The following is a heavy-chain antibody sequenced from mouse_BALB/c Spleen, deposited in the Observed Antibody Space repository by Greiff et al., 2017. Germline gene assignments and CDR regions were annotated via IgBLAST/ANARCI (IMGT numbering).Heavy chain of an antibody. Sequence: EVQLQESGPELVKPGASVKISCKASGYSFTGYFMNWVMQSHGKSLEWIGRINPYNGDTFYNQKFKGKATLTVDKSSSTAHMELRSLASEDSAVYYCALSQFITTALYAMDYWGQGTSVTVSS. V-gene: IGHV1-20*02. J-gene: IGHJ4*01. D-gene: IGHD1-2*01. CDR1: GYSFTGYF. CDR2: INPYNGDT. CDR3: ALSQFITTALYAMDY.